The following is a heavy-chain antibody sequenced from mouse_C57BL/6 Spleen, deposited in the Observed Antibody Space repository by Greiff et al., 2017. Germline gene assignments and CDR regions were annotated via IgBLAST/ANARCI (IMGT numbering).Heavy chain of an antibody. J-gene: IGHJ2*01. Sequence: EVMLVESGGDLVKPGGSLKLSCAASGFTFSSYGMSWVRQTPDKRLEWVATISSGGSYTYYPDSVKGRFTISRDNAKNTLYLQMSSLKSEDTAMYYCARHGDSNYDFDYWGQGTTLTVSS. CDR1: GFTFSSYG. V-gene: IGHV5-6*02. CDR2: ISSGGSYT. CDR3: ARHGDSNYDFDY. D-gene: IGHD2-5*01.